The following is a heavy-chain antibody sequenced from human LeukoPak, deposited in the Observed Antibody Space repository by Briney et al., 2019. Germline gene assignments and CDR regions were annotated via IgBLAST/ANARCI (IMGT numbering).Heavy chain of an antibody. V-gene: IGHV4-4*07. Sequence: SETLSLTCTVSGGSINSYYWNWIRQPAGRGLEWIGRIYTSESTNYNPSLKTRVTMSIDTSKNQFSLKLSSVTAADTAVYYCASGLVPAASVSYYYYYGLDVWGQGTTVTVSS. CDR1: GGSINSYY. CDR3: ASGLVPAASVSYYYYYGLDV. CDR2: IYTSEST. J-gene: IGHJ6*02. D-gene: IGHD2-2*01.